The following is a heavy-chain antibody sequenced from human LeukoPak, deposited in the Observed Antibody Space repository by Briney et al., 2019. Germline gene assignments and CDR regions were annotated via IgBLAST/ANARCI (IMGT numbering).Heavy chain of an antibody. V-gene: IGHV3-30*04. CDR1: GFTFSNYA. D-gene: IGHD7-27*01. J-gene: IGHJ6*03. CDR3: ARNKLGISEKYMDV. Sequence: RGRSLRLSCAASGFTFSNYALHWVRQAPGKGLEWVAVISYDDTNKYYVDSVKGRFTISRDNAKNSLYLQMNSLRAEDTAVYYCARNKLGISEKYMDVWGKGTTVTISS. CDR2: ISYDDTNK.